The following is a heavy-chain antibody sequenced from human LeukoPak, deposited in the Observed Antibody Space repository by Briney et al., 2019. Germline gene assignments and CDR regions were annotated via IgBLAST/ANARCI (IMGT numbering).Heavy chain of an antibody. CDR3: ARDNNDPGYYYYGMDV. CDR2: IKQDGSEK. CDR1: GFTFSSYW. V-gene: IGHV3-7*01. J-gene: IGHJ6*02. Sequence: GGSLRLSCAASGFTFSSYWMSWVRQAPGKGLEWVANIKQDGSEKYYVDSVKGRFTISRDNAKNSLYLQMNSLRAEDTAVYYCARDNNDPGYYYYGMDVWGQGTTVTVSS. D-gene: IGHD1-1*01.